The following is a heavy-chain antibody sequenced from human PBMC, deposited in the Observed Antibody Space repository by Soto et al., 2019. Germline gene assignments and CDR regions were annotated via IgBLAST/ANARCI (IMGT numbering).Heavy chain of an antibody. Sequence: VGSLRLSCAASGFTFSSYAMTWVRQAPGKGLEWVSSMTGSGGTTYYADSVKGRLTISRDNSKNTLYLQMNSLRAEDTAVYYCAKDYYDSSGYKGGVMDVWGQGTTVTVSS. V-gene: IGHV3-23*01. CDR3: AKDYYDSSGYKGGVMDV. CDR1: GFTFSSYA. CDR2: MTGSGGTT. J-gene: IGHJ6*02. D-gene: IGHD3-22*01.